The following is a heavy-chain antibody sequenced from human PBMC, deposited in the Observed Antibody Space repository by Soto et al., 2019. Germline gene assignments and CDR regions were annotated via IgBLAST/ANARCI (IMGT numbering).Heavy chain of an antibody. V-gene: IGHV4-39*01. J-gene: IGHJ4*02. CDR2: IFSSGST. Sequence: LSLTCTVSGGPISSSAYYWGWVRQAPGKGLEWVGNIFSSGSTYYNPSLKSRVTISVDTSKMQFSLKLSFVTAADTAVFYCVGLSKSGHYYYFDCWGQGMQVT. D-gene: IGHD3-22*01. CDR3: VGLSKSGHYYYFDC. CDR1: GGPISSSAYY.